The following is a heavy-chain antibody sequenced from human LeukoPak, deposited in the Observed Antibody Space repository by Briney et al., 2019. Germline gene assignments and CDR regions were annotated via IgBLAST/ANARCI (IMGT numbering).Heavy chain of an antibody. CDR1: GFTFNSYA. Sequence: PGGSLRLSCAASGFTFNSYAMTWVRQAPGKGLEWVSSITGGGDTTYYADSERGRFIISRDNSKNTLSLQINSLRAEDTAVYYCAKERSEVVVAATNYWGQGTLVTVSS. V-gene: IGHV3-23*01. D-gene: IGHD2-15*01. CDR3: AKERSEVVVAATNY. J-gene: IGHJ4*02. CDR2: ITGGGDTT.